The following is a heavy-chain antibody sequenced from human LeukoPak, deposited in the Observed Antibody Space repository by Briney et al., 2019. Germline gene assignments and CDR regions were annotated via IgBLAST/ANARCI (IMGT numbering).Heavy chain of an antibody. CDR1: GYTFTGYY. Sequence: ASVKVSCKASGYTFTGYYMHWVRQAPGQGLEWMGRINPNSGGTNYAQKFQGRVTMTRDTSISTAYMELSRLRPDDTAVYYCARLVVPAAMAMAVDYWGQGTLVTVSS. D-gene: IGHD2-2*01. J-gene: IGHJ4*02. CDR2: INPNSGGT. CDR3: ARLVVPAAMAMAVDY. V-gene: IGHV1-2*06.